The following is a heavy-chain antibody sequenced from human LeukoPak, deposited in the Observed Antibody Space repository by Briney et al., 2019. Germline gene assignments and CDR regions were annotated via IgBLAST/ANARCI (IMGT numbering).Heavy chain of an antibody. V-gene: IGHV3-23*01. Sequence: GGSLRLSCAASGFIFSNYAMSWVRKAPGKGLEWVSTISGSAWSTYYAGSVKGRFTISRDNSKNTLYLQMNSLRAEDTAIYYCAKDLYDFWSGLDYWGQGTLVTVSS. CDR1: GFIFSNYA. CDR3: AKDLYDFWSGLDY. D-gene: IGHD3-3*01. J-gene: IGHJ4*02. CDR2: ISGSAWST.